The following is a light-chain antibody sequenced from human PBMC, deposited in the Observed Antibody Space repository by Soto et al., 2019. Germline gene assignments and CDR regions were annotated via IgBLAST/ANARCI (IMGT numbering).Light chain of an antibody. Sequence: QSVLTQSPSASASLGASVKLTCTLSSGHSSYAIAWHQQQPEKGPRYLMILNSDGSHSKGDGIPDRFSGSSSGAARYLTISSLQSEDEADYYCQTWGSGIHVVFGGGTKLTVL. J-gene: IGLJ2*01. V-gene: IGLV4-69*01. CDR3: QTWGSGIHVV. CDR2: LNSDGSH. CDR1: SGHSSYA.